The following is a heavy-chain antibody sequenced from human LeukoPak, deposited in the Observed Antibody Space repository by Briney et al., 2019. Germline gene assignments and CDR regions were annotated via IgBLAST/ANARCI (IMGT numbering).Heavy chain of an antibody. CDR2: ISTSGRYT. CDR1: GFTFSDYC. Sequence: GGSLRLSCAASGFTFSDYCMSWIRQAPGKGLEWVSYISTSGRYTNYTDSVNGRFTISRDNAKNSLFLQMNSLRAEDTAVYYCARVASITMICDFWGQGTLVTVSS. CDR3: ARVASITMICDF. V-gene: IGHV3-11*06. J-gene: IGHJ4*02. D-gene: IGHD3-22*01.